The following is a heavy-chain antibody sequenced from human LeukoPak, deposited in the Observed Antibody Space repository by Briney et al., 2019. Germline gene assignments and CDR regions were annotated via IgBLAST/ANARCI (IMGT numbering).Heavy chain of an antibody. CDR2: IWFDGSNK. CDR1: GFTFSNYG. CDR3: AKAFREYTSTTSYSAFDI. V-gene: IGHV3-33*06. D-gene: IGHD6-6*01. Sequence: GGSLRLSCTASGFTFSNYGMHWVRQAPGKGLEWVAIIWFDGSNKYYADSVKGRFTISRDNSKNMLYLQMDSLRADDTAVYYCAKAFREYTSTTSYSAFDIWGQGTMVTVSS. J-gene: IGHJ3*02.